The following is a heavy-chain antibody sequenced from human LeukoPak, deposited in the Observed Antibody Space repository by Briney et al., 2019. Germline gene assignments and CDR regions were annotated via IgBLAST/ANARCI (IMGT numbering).Heavy chain of an antibody. V-gene: IGHV3-73*01. CDR2: IRSKANSYAT. Sequence: GGSLKLSCAASGFTFSGSAMHWVRQASGKGLEWVGRIRSKANSYATAYAASVKGRFTISRDDSKNTAYLQMNSLKTEDTAVYYCTRSYYGDLVSWGQGTLVTVSS. D-gene: IGHD4-17*01. CDR1: GFTFSGSA. J-gene: IGHJ4*02. CDR3: TRSYYGDLVS.